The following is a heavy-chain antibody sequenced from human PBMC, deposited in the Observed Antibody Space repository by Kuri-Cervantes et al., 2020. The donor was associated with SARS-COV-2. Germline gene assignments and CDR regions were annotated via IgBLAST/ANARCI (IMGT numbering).Heavy chain of an antibody. CDR2: MYHSGTT. V-gene: IGHV4-38-2*02. Sequence: SETLSLTCSVSGYFISNGYYWGWIRQSPGKGLEWIASMYHSGTTFYNPSLKSRVTISVDTSKNQFSLKLSSVTAADTAVYYCASESSVQRLFDYWGRGTPVTVSS. CDR1: GYFISNGYY. D-gene: IGHD6-25*01. CDR3: ASESSVQRLFDY. J-gene: IGHJ4*02.